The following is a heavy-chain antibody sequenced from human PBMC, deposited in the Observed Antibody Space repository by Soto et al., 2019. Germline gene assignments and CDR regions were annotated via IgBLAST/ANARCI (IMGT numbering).Heavy chain of an antibody. CDR2: IDSYSNFI. CDR1: GFTFSRYS. D-gene: IGHD4-17*01. J-gene: IGHJ4*02. V-gene: IGHV3-21*01. Sequence: GGSLRLSCAASGFTFSRYSMNWVRQAPGKGLEWVSSIDSYSNFIYYADSVKGRFIISRDNARNSMSLQMNSLRAEDTAVYYCARLHDYGDFSIEYWGRGTLVTVSS. CDR3: ARLHDYGDFSIEY.